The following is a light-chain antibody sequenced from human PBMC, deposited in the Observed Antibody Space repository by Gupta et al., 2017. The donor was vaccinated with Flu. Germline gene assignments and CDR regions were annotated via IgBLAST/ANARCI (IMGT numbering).Light chain of an antibody. J-gene: IGKJ1*01. CDR3: QQYGSSPGT. CDR1: QSVSSSY. CDR2: GAS. Sequence: GILSWSPGERATLSCRASQSVSSSYLAWYQQKPGQAPRLLIYGASSRATGVPDRFSGSGSGTDFTLNISGLEPEDFAVYCCQQYGSSPGTFGQGTRVEIK. V-gene: IGKV3-20*01.